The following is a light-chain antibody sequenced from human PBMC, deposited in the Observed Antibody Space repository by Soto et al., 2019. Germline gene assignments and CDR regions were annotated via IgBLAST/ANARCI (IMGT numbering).Light chain of an antibody. V-gene: IGLV2-8*01. Sequence: QSALTQPPSASVSPGQSVTISCTGTSSDVGAYDYVSWYQHHPGKAPKLMTYEVSKRPSGVPDRFSGSKSGNTASLTVSGLQAEDEADYYCSSYADSSNFVVFGGGTK. CDR1: SSDVGAYDY. J-gene: IGLJ2*01. CDR3: SSYADSSNFVV. CDR2: EVS.